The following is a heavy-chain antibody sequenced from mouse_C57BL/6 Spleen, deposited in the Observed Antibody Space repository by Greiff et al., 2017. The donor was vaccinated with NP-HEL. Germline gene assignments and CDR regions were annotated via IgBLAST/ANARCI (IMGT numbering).Heavy chain of an antibody. CDR1: GYTFTDYY. D-gene: IGHD1-1*01. CDR3: ARPRYGSSYWFAY. V-gene: IGHV1-76*01. J-gene: IGHJ3*01. Sequence: QVQLKESGAELVRPGASVKLSCKASGYTFTDYYINWVKQRPGQGLEWIARIYPGSGNTYYNEKFKGKATLTAEKSSSTAYMQLSSLTSEDSAVYFCARPRYGSSYWFAYWGQGTLVTVSA. CDR2: IYPGSGNT.